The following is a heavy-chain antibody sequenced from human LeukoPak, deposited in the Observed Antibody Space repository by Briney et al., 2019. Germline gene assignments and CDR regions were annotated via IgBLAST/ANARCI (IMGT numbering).Heavy chain of an antibody. V-gene: IGHV1-8*01. CDR2: INPNSGTT. CDR3: ARTGTTVGDWIDP. CDR1: GYTFTSYD. Sequence: GASVKVSCKASGYTFTSYDINWVRQATGQGLEWMGWINPNSGTTGYAQKFQGRVTMTRNISMKVAFLELNNLTFDDTAVYYCARTGTTVGDWIDPWGRGTLITVSS. J-gene: IGHJ5*02. D-gene: IGHD1-1*01.